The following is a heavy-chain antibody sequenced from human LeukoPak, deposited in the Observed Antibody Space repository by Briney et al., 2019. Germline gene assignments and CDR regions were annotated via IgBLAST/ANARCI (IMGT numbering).Heavy chain of an antibody. J-gene: IGHJ6*03. CDR3: AKDIYYYGSAYMDV. V-gene: IGHV3-53*05. CDR2: TYSDNDA. CDR1: GFTFSNNY. Sequence: GGSLRLSCATSGFTFSNNYISWVRQAPGKGLEWVSITYSDNDASYSDSVKGRFTISRDNAKNSLYLQMNSLRAEDTALYYCAKDIYYYGSAYMDVWGKGTTVTVSS. D-gene: IGHD3-10*01.